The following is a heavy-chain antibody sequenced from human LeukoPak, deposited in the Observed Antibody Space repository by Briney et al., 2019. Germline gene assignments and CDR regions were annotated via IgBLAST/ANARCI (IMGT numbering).Heavy chain of an antibody. D-gene: IGHD3-22*01. CDR3: ATEYSSSPHY. CDR2: IYYSGNT. V-gene: IGHV4-39*07. CDR1: GDSISTSNSY. Sequence: SETLSLTCTVSGDSISTSNSYWGWIRQPPGKGLEWIGSIYYSGNTYYNPSLKSRVTISVDTSKNQFSLKLNSVTAADTAVYYCATEYSSSPHYWGQGALVTVSS. J-gene: IGHJ4*02.